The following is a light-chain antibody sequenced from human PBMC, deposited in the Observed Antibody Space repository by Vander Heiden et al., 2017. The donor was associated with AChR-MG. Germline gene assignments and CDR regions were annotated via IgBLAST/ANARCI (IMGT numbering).Light chain of an antibody. CDR2: DGR. V-gene: IGLV2-11*01. CDR1: SSDVGGYNY. Sequence: QSALTQPRSVSGSPGQSVTISCTGTSSDVGGYNYDCWYQQHPCNAPNLMIYDGRKRPSGVPGRFSGSKSGNTASLTISGLQADDEADYYCCSYAGSYTLVFGGGTKLTVL. J-gene: IGLJ2*01. CDR3: CSYAGSYTLV.